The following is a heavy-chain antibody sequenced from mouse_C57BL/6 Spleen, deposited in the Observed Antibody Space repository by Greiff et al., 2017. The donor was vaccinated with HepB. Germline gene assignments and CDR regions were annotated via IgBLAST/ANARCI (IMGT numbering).Heavy chain of an antibody. CDR1: GFTFSDYG. CDR3: ARKVMYDYEADY. V-gene: IGHV5-17*01. CDR2: ISSGSSTI. D-gene: IGHD2-4*01. Sequence: VQLKESGGGLVKPGGSLKLSCAPSGFTFSDYGMHWVRQAPEKGLEWVAYISSGSSTIYYADTVKGRFTISRDNAKNTLFLQMTSLRSEDTAMYYCARKVMYDYEADYWGQGTTLTVSS. J-gene: IGHJ2*01.